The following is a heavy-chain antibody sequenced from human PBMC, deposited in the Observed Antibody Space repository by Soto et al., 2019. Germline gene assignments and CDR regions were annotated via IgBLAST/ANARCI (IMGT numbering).Heavy chain of an antibody. CDR1: GYTFTSYA. CDR3: VRESGWQKFDI. Sequence: QVQLVQSGAEVKKPGASVKVSCKASGYTFTSYAMHWVRQAPGQRLEWMGWINAGNGNTKYSQKFQGRVTITRDTSASTAYMELSSLRSEDTAVYYCVRESGWQKFDIWGQGTMVTVSS. J-gene: IGHJ3*02. CDR2: INAGNGNT. D-gene: IGHD6-19*01. V-gene: IGHV1-3*01.